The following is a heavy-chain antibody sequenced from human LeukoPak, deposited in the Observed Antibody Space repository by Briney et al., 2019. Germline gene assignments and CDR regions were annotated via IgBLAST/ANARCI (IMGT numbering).Heavy chain of an antibody. Sequence: SETLSLTCAVYGGSFSGYYWSWIRQHPGKGLEWIGYIYYSGITYYNPSLKSRVTISIDTSKNQFSLKLNSVTAADTAVYYCARDRSIAAAGYYFDYWGQGTLVTVSS. D-gene: IGHD6-13*01. V-gene: IGHV4-31*11. CDR1: GGSFSGYY. J-gene: IGHJ4*02. CDR2: IYYSGIT. CDR3: ARDRSIAAAGYYFDY.